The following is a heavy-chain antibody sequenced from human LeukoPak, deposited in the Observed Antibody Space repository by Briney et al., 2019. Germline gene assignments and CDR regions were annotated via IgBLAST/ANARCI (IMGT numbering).Heavy chain of an antibody. V-gene: IGHV3-23*01. CDR3: ARDSFPEATTEYYYYYYMDV. CDR2: ISGTGGTT. Sequence: GGTLRLSCAASGFTFSSYGMSWVRQAPGKGLEWVSAISGTGGTTYYADSVKGRFTISRDNSKNSLYLQMNSLRAEDTAVYYCARDSFPEATTEYYYYYYMDVWGKGTTVTVSS. J-gene: IGHJ6*03. D-gene: IGHD5-12*01. CDR1: GFTFSSYG.